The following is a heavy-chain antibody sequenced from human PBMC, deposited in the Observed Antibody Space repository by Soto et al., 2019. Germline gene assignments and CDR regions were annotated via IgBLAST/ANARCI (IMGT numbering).Heavy chain of an antibody. Sequence: QVHLQESGPGLVKPSQTLSLTCSVSGDSLTVGGHYWTWIRQHPGKGLEWIGYSYHSGGTYYSPSLRIRVTISVDTSENRFSLRLTSVTAADTAVYYCARGGDGFDLWGQGKMVTISS. J-gene: IGHJ3*01. CDR1: GDSLTVGGHY. CDR3: ARGGDGFDL. CDR2: SYHSGGT. V-gene: IGHV4-31*03.